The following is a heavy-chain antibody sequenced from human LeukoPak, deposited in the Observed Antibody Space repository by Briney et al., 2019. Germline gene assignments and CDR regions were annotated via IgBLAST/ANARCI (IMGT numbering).Heavy chain of an antibody. D-gene: IGHD1-1*01. CDR2: ISYDGSNK. CDR1: GFTFSSYA. Sequence: GGSLRLSCAASGFTFSSYAMHWVRQAPGKGLEWVAVISYDGSNKYYADSVKGRFTISRDNSKNTLYLQMNSLRAEDTAVYYCAKDKEIDRTRGMDVWGQGTTVTVSS. J-gene: IGHJ6*02. CDR3: AKDKEIDRTRGMDV. V-gene: IGHV3-30-3*01.